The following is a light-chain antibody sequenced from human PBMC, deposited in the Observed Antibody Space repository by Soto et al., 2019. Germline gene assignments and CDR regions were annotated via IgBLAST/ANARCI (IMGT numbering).Light chain of an antibody. CDR1: SSDVGGYNY. V-gene: IGLV2-14*01. CDR3: SSYTSSRTPV. CDR2: DVS. J-gene: IGLJ2*01. Sequence: QSVLTQPASVSGSPGQSITISCTGTSSDVGGYNYVSWYQQHPGKAPKLMIYDVSNRPSGVSNRFSGSKSGNTASLTISRLHAEDEADYYSSSYTSSRTPVFGGGTKVTVL.